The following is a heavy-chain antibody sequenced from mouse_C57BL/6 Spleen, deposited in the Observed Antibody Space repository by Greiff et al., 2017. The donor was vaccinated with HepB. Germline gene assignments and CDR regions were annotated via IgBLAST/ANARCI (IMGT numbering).Heavy chain of an antibody. V-gene: IGHV10-1*01. Sequence: EVMLVESGGGLVQPKGSLKLSCAASGFSFNTYAMNWVRQAPGKGLEWVARIRSKSNNYATYYADSVKDRFTISRDDSESMLYLQMNNLKTEDTAMYYCVRQKGVYFDYWGQGTTLTVSS. CDR3: VRQKGVYFDY. J-gene: IGHJ2*01. CDR1: GFSFNTYA. CDR2: IRSKSNNYAT.